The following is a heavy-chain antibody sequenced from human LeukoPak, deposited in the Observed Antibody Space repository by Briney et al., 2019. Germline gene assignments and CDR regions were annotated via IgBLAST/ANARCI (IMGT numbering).Heavy chain of an antibody. Sequence: GGSLRLSCAASGFTFSSYSMNWVRQAPGKGLEWVSSISSSSSYIYYADSVKGRFTISRDNAKNSLYLQMNSLRAEDTAVYYCARVDVVPAAMVLDYYYYYGMDVWGQGTTVTVSS. J-gene: IGHJ6*02. V-gene: IGHV3-21*01. CDR2: ISSSSSYI. CDR1: GFTFSSYS. CDR3: ARVDVVPAAMVLDYYYYYGMDV. D-gene: IGHD2-2*01.